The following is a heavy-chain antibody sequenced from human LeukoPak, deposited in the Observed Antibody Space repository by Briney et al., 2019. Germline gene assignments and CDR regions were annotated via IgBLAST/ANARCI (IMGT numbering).Heavy chain of an antibody. CDR2: ISASGANT. Sequence: GSLRLSSAASGFTFSAYAMAWVRQAPVKGLEWVATISASGANTHYGDSVKGRFTIARVNSMSTLFLQMNGLRADDTAVYYCAKDPGDHSWYFVLWGQGTLVTVSS. V-gene: IGHV3-23*01. CDR3: AKDPGDHSWYFVL. CDR1: GFTFSAYA. J-gene: IGHJ4*02. D-gene: IGHD6-13*01.